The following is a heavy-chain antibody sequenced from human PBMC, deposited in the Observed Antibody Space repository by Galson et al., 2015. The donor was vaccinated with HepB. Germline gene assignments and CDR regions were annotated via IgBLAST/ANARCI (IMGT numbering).Heavy chain of an antibody. V-gene: IGHV3-11*06. D-gene: IGHD3-10*01. CDR3: ARDPRYYGSGRGGVNQHGMDV. CDR2: ISSSSSYT. Sequence: SLRLSCAASGFTFSDYYMSWIRQAPGKGLGWVSYISSSSSYTNYADSVKGRFTISRDNAKNSLYLQMNSLRAEDTAVYYCARDPRYYGSGRGGVNQHGMDVWGQGTTVTVSS. CDR1: GFTFSDYY. J-gene: IGHJ6*02.